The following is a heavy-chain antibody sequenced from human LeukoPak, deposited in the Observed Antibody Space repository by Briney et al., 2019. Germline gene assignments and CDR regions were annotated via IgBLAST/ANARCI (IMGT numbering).Heavy chain of an antibody. Sequence: GRSLRLSCAASGFTFSTYSMHWVRQAPGKGLEWVAVISYDGRNKYYADSVKGRFTISRDNAKNSLYLQMNSLRAEDTAVYYCARAREDDYVWGSYRYFDYWGQGTLVTVSS. CDR2: ISYDGRNK. J-gene: IGHJ4*02. CDR3: ARAREDDYVWGSYRYFDY. CDR1: GFTFSTYS. D-gene: IGHD3-16*02. V-gene: IGHV3-30*03.